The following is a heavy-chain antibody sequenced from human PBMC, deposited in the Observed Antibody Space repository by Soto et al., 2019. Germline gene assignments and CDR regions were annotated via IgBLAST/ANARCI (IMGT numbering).Heavy chain of an antibody. CDR1: GFTFSSYS. J-gene: IGHJ4*02. Sequence: GGSLRLSCAASGFTFSSYSMSWVRQAPGKWLEWVSGFRTSGDGGTTYYADSVKGRFTISRDNSKNMLFLQVNSLRAEDTAIYYCAKKVNSGPGSQYFDYWGQGXLVTVSS. V-gene: IGHV3-23*01. CDR2: FRTSGDGGTT. CDR3: AKKVNSGPGSQYFDY. D-gene: IGHD3-10*01.